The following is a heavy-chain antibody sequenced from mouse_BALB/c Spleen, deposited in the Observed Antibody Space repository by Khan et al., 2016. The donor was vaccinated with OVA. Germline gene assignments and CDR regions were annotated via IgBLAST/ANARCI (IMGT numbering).Heavy chain of an antibody. J-gene: IGHJ3*01. CDR2: IDPANGNT. Sequence: VQLQQSGAELVKPGASVKLSCTASGFNIKDTYMHWVKQRPEQGLEWIGRIDPANGNTKYDPKFQGKATITADTSSNTAYLQLSSLTSEDTAVYYCARDGPLFSTTVVDWFAYWGQGTLVTVAA. D-gene: IGHD1-1*01. CDR1: GFNIKDTY. CDR3: ARDGPLFSTTVVDWFAY. V-gene: IGHV14-3*02.